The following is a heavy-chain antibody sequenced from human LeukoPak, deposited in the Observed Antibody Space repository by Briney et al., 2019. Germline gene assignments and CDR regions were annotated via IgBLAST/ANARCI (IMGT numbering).Heavy chain of an antibody. V-gene: IGHV3-48*01. CDR3: ATINYCTVGNAYRSADI. CDR1: GFTFSSYS. J-gene: IGHJ3*02. Sequence: PGGSLRLSCAASGFTFSSYSMNWVRQAPGKGLEWISYISSSRTTIYYAGSVKGRFTISRDNAQNSLYLQMNSLRAEDTAVYYCATINYCTVGNAYRSADIWGHGTLVTVSS. D-gene: IGHD2-8*02. CDR2: ISSSRTTI.